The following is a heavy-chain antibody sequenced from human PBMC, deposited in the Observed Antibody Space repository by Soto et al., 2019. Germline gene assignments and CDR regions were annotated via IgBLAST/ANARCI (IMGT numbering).Heavy chain of an antibody. CDR2: IYYSGST. CDR3: ARRYGGNLDY. Sequence: SETLSLTCTVSGGSVSSSSYYWSWIRQPPGKGLEWIGYIYYSGSTNYNPSLKSRVTISVDTSKNQFSLKLSSVTAADTAVYYCARRYGGNLDYWGQGTLVTVSS. CDR1: GGSVSSSSYY. J-gene: IGHJ4*02. D-gene: IGHD1-26*01. V-gene: IGHV4-61*01.